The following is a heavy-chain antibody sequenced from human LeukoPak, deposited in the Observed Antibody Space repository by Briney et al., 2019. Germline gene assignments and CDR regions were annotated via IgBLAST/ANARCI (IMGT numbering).Heavy chain of an antibody. Sequence: ASVKVSCKASGYTFTGYYMHWLRQAPGQGLEWMGWINPNSGGTNYAQKFQGRVTMTRDTSISTAYMDLSRLRFDDTAMYYCARAPKRDIVVVPAAIARNWFDPWGQGTLVTVYS. D-gene: IGHD2-2*01. CDR2: INPNSGGT. CDR1: GYTFTGYY. V-gene: IGHV1-2*02. J-gene: IGHJ5*02. CDR3: ARAPKRDIVVVPAAIARNWFDP.